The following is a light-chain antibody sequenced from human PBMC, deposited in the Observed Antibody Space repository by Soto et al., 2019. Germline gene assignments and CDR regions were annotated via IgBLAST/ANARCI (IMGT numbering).Light chain of an antibody. CDR1: QDIGKH. J-gene: IGKJ5*01. V-gene: IGKV1-27*01. CDR3: EMYNIAPLIT. Sequence: DIQMIQSPSSLSAYVGARVTISCRASQDIGKHLAWYQQKPGKVPKLLIHAASTLQSGVPSRFSGSGSGTDFTLTISSLQPEDVATYFCEMYNIAPLITFGQGTRLEIK. CDR2: AAS.